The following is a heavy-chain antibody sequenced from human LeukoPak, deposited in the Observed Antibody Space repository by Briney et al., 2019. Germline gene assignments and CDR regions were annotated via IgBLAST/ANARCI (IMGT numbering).Heavy chain of an antibody. CDR1: GFTFSSYW. Sequence: GGSLRLSCAASGFTFSSYWMHWVRQAPGKGLEWVSAIPASGGNTFYADSVKGRFTISRDNSKNTLYLQMNSLRAEDTALYYCARIRNSGSFFGAFDIWGQGTMVTVSS. V-gene: IGHV3-23*01. J-gene: IGHJ3*02. D-gene: IGHD1-26*01. CDR2: IPASGGNT. CDR3: ARIRNSGSFFGAFDI.